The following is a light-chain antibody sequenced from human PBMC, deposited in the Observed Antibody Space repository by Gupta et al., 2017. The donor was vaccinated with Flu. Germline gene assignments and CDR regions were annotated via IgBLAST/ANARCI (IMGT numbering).Light chain of an antibody. CDR2: LGS. Sequence: DFVMPQSPLSLPVTPPEPASLPCRSSQCLLHRNGYNYLDWYLQKPGQSPQLLIYLGSNRASGVPDRFSGSGSGTDFTLKISRVEAEDVGVYYCMQALQTPFTFGPGTKVDIK. J-gene: IGKJ3*01. V-gene: IGKV2-28*01. CDR3: MQALQTPFT. CDR1: QCLLHRNGYNY.